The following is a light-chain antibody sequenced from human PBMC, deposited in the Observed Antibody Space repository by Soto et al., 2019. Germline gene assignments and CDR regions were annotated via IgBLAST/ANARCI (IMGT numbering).Light chain of an antibody. V-gene: IGLV1-40*01. Sequence: QSVLTQPPSVSGAPGQRVTISCTGNSSNIGAGFGVHWYQQLPGTAPKLLIYDNSNRPSGVPDRFSGSKSGTSASLAITGLQAEDGTDYYCQSYDSRLSAVVFGGGTQLTVL. J-gene: IGLJ2*01. CDR3: QSYDSRLSAVV. CDR2: DNS. CDR1: SSNIGAGFG.